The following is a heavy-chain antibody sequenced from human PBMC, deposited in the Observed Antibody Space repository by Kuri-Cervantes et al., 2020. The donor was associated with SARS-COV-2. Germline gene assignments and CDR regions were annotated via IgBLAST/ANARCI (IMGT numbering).Heavy chain of an antibody. CDR1: GFTFSSYS. V-gene: IGHV3-21*01. D-gene: IGHD4-11*01. J-gene: IGHJ6*03. CDR3: ARVSNDYYYYYYMDL. Sequence: AGSLRLSCAASGFTFSSYSMNWVRQAPGKGLGWVSSISSSSSYIHYADSVKARFTISRDNAKHSLYLQIDSLRAEDRAVYYCARVSNDYYYYYYMDLWGKGTTVTVSS. CDR2: ISSSSSYI.